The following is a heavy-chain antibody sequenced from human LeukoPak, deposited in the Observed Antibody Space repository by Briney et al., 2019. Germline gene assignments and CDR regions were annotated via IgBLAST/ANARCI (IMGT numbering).Heavy chain of an antibody. CDR2: ISAVNGGT. Sequence: PGGSLTLSCAASRFTFSTFRMSWVRHAPGKGLEWVSLISAVNGGTYYADSVKCRFTISRDNSKNTLYLQMNSLTAEETAVYYCAKVGATGTSVFDYWGEGGLMSVSS. CDR1: RFTFSTFR. V-gene: IGHV3-23*01. D-gene: IGHD1-7*01. CDR3: AKVGATGTSVFDY. J-gene: IGHJ4*02.